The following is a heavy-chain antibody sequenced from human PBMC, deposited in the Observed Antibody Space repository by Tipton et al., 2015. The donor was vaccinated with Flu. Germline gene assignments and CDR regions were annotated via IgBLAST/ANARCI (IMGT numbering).Heavy chain of an antibody. J-gene: IGHJ5*02. Sequence: TLSLTCAVSNYSISTGFHWAWIRQSPGKGLEWIGSIFHIGSTHYSPSLRSRVTMSLDASKNHFSLRLTSVTAADTGVYYCARHGGTLAAADRWFDPWGQGTLVTVSS. D-gene: IGHD6-13*01. CDR3: ARHGGTLAAADRWFDP. CDR1: NYSISTGFH. CDR2: IFHIGST. V-gene: IGHV4-38-2*01.